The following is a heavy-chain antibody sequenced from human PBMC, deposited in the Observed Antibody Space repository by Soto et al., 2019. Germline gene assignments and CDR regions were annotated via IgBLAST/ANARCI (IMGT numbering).Heavy chain of an antibody. CDR3: AKDRTSRTRAFDY. CDR2: ISSNGGST. J-gene: IGHJ4*02. Sequence: PGGSLRLSCAASGFTFSSYGMHWVRQAPGKGLEYVSGISSNGGSTYYADSVTGRFTISRDNSKNTLYLQMSSLTADDTAVYYCAKDRTSRTRAFDYWGQGALVTVSS. V-gene: IGHV3-64D*08. CDR1: GFTFSSYG.